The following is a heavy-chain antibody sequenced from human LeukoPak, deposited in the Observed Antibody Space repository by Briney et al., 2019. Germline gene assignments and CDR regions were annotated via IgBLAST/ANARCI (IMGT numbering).Heavy chain of an antibody. V-gene: IGHV4-39*01. J-gene: IGHJ4*02. CDR3: PSSRRVPGVSIGYFDS. CDR1: GASISSSSYY. Sequence: PSETLSLTCTVSGASISSSSYYWGRIRQPPGKGLEWIGSMYYSGNTYYNPSLKSRVIISVDTSKNQFSLKLSSVTAADTAVYYCPSSRRVPGVSIGYFDSWGQGTLVTVSS. D-gene: IGHD3-10*01. CDR2: MYYSGNT.